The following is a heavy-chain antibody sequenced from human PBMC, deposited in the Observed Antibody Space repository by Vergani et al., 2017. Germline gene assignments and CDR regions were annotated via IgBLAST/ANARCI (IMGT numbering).Heavy chain of an antibody. Sequence: QVQLVQSGAEVKKPGSSVKVSCKASGGTFSSYTISWVRQAPGQGLEWMGRIIPILGIANYAQKFQGRVTITADKSTSTAYMELSSLRSEDTAVYYCAALSSGWYMAEDWFDHWGQGTLVTVSS. CDR3: AALSSGWYMAEDWFDH. V-gene: IGHV1-69*02. D-gene: IGHD6-19*01. J-gene: IGHJ5*02. CDR1: GGTFSSYT. CDR2: IIPILGIA.